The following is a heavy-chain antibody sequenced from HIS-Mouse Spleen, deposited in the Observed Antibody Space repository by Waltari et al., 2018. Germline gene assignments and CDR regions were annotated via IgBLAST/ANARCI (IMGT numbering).Heavy chain of an antibody. D-gene: IGHD4-4*01. Sequence: GWIRQPPGKGLEWIGSIYYSGSTYYNPSLKSRVTISVDTSKNQFSLKLSSVTAADTAVYYCARDKGTTVTTFDAFDIWGQGTMVTVSS. CDR2: IYYSGST. CDR3: ARDKGTTVTTFDAFDI. J-gene: IGHJ3*02. V-gene: IGHV4-39*07.